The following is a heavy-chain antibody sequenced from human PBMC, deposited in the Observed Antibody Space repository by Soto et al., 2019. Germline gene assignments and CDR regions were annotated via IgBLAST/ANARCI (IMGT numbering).Heavy chain of an antibody. CDR2: IVVGSGNT. Sequence: GASVKVSCKASGFTFTSSSMQWVRHARGQRLEWIGWIVVGSGNTNYAQKFQERVTITRDMSTSTAYMELSSLRSEDTAVYYCAAHLGGGYYYYMDVWGKGTTVTVSS. V-gene: IGHV1-58*02. CDR1: GFTFTSSS. D-gene: IGHD3-16*01. J-gene: IGHJ6*03. CDR3: AAHLGGGYYYYMDV.